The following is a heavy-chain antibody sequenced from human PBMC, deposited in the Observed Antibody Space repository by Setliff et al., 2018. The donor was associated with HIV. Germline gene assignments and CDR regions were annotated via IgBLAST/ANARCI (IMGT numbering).Heavy chain of an antibody. D-gene: IGHD3-10*01. J-gene: IGHJ6*03. CDR1: GGSISSRSYY. Sequence: SETLSLTCTVSGGSISSRSYYWSWIRQPAGKGLAWIGHNYTSGSTNFNPSLKTRVTISLDPSKNQFSLKVSSVTAADTAVNYCAREKHWGFGETPDYFSYMDVWGQGTMVTVSS. CDR2: NYTSGST. V-gene: IGHV4-61*09. CDR3: AREKHWGFGETPDYFSYMDV.